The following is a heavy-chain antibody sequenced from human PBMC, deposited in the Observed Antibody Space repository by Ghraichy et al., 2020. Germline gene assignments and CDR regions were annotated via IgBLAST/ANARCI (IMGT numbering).Heavy chain of an antibody. V-gene: IGHV1-8*01. CDR2: MNPNSGNT. Sequence: ASVKVSCKASGYTFTSYDINWVRQATGQGLEWMGWMNPNSGNTGYAQKFQGRVTMTRNTSISTAHMELRSLRSEDTAVYYCARGDIVVVPAASLHSKNYGMDVWGQGTTVTVSS. J-gene: IGHJ6*02. CDR3: ARGDIVVVPAASLHSKNYGMDV. D-gene: IGHD2-2*01. CDR1: GYTFTSYD.